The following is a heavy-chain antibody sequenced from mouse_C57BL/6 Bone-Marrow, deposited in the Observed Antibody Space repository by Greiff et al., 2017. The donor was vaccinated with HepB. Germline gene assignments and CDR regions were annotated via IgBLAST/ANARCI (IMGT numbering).Heavy chain of an antibody. Sequence: EVKLVESGGGLVKPGGSLKLSCAASGFTFSSYAMSWVRQTPEKRLEWVATISDGGSYTYYPDNVKGRFTIARDNAKNNLYLQMSHLKSEDTAMCYCARLGGGLREFDYWGQGTTLTVSS. D-gene: IGHD3-3*01. J-gene: IGHJ2*01. CDR2: ISDGGSYT. V-gene: IGHV5-4*03. CDR1: GFTFSSYA. CDR3: ARLGGGLREFDY.